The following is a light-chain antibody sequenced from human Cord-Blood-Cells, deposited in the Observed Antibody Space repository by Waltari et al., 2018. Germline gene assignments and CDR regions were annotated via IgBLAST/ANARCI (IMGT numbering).Light chain of an antibody. CDR3: QQRSNWPLT. CDR2: DAS. V-gene: IGKV3-11*01. J-gene: IGKJ4*01. CDR1: QSLSSY. Sequence: ELVLPQPPDTPSLSPGGPATLSCSASQSLSSYLAWYQQKPGQAPRLLIYDASNRATGIPARFSGSESGTDFTLTNSSLEPEDFAVYYCQQRSNWPLTFGGGTKVEIK.